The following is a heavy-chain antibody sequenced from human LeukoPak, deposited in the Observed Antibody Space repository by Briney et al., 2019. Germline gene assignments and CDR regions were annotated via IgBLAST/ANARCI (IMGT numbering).Heavy chain of an antibody. D-gene: IGHD3-10*01. V-gene: IGHV3-48*01. J-gene: IGHJ4*02. CDR1: GFTFSSYS. CDR3: ARVSQMVRGVIDY. Sequence: GGSLRLSCAASGFTFSSYSMNWVRQAPGKGLEWVSYSSSSSTIYYAGSVKGRFTISRDNAKNSLYLQMNSLRAEDTAVYYCARVSQMVRGVIDYWGQGTLVTVSS. CDR2: SSSSSTI.